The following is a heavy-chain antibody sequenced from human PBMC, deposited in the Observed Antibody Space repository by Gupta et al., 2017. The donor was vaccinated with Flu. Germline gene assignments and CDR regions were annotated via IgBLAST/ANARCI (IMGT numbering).Heavy chain of an antibody. Sequence: QVQLQQWGAGLLKPSETLSLTCAVYGGSFSGYYWSWIRQPPGKGLEWIGEINHSGSTNYNPSLKSRVTISVDTSKNQFSLKLSSVTAADTAVYYCARGVNGGSRDYWGQGTLVTVSS. CDR3: ARGVNGGSRDY. J-gene: IGHJ4*02. D-gene: IGHD2-15*01. CDR1: GGSFSGYY. CDR2: INHSGST. V-gene: IGHV4-34*01.